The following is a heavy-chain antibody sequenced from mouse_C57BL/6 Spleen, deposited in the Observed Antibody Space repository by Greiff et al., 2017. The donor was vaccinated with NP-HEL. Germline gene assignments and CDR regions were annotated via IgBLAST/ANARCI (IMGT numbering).Heavy chain of an antibody. CDR3: ARGGGSSFAWFAY. D-gene: IGHD1-1*01. CDR2: IDPSDSYT. Sequence: QVHVKQPGAELVIPGASVKLSCKASGYTFTSYWMHWVKQRPGQGLEWIGEIDPSDSYTNYNQKFKGKSTLTVDKSSSTAYMQLSSLTSEDSAVYCCARGGGSSFAWFAYWGQGTLVTVSA. V-gene: IGHV1-69*01. J-gene: IGHJ3*01. CDR1: GYTFTSYW.